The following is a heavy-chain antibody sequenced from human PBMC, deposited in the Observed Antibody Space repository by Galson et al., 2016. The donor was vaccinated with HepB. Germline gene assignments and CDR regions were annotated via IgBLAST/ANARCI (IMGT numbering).Heavy chain of an antibody. V-gene: IGHV4-39*01. Sequence: ETLSLTCTVSGGSISSSSYYWGWIRQPPGKGLEWIGSFYQSGTTYYNPSLKSRVTISVDTSKNQFSLKLNSVTAADTAVYYCARRGYCTNGVCQYYYYEMVVWGQGTTVTVSS. CDR3: ARRGYCTNGVCQYYYYEMVV. D-gene: IGHD2-8*01. CDR2: FYQSGTT. CDR1: GGSISSSSYY. J-gene: IGHJ6*02.